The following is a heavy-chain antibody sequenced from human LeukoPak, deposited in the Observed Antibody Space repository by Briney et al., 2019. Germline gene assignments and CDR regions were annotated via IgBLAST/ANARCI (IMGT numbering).Heavy chain of an antibody. CDR1: GFTFCSYA. Sequence: PGGSLRLSRAASGFTFCSYAMSWVRQAPGKGLEWVSAISGSGGSTYYADSVKGRFTISRDNSKNTLYLQMNSLRAEATAVYYCSKDAPGIAVAGTGWFDPWGQGTLVTVSS. D-gene: IGHD6-19*01. V-gene: IGHV3-23*01. CDR3: SKDAPGIAVAGTGWFDP. J-gene: IGHJ5*02. CDR2: ISGSGGST.